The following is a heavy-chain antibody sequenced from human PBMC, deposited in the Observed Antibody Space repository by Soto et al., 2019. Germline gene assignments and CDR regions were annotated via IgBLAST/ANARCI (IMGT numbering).Heavy chain of an antibody. Sequence: GASVNVSCKASGYTFTSYGISWVRQAPGQGLEWMGWISAYNGNTNYAQKLQGRVTMTTDTSTSTAYMELRSLRSDDTAVYYCARSGNTIFGVVIREYYFDYWGQGTLVTVSS. V-gene: IGHV1-18*01. CDR3: ARSGNTIFGVVIREYYFDY. D-gene: IGHD3-3*01. CDR2: ISAYNGNT. CDR1: GYTFTSYG. J-gene: IGHJ4*02.